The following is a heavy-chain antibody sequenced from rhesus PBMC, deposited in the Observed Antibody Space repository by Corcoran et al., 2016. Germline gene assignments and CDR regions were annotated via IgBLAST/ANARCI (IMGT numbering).Heavy chain of an antibody. CDR1: GFTFSSYW. D-gene: IGHD6-25*01. Sequence: EVQLVESGGGLAKPGGSLRLSCAASGFTFSSYWMNWVRQAPGKGVEWVSAINIGGGTTYYADSVKGRFTISRDNSKNTLSLQMNSLRAEDTAVYYWAKDGGAAGDFDYWGQGVLVTVSS. J-gene: IGHJ4*01. V-gene: IGHV3S25*01. CDR2: INIGGGTT. CDR3: AKDGGAAGDFDY.